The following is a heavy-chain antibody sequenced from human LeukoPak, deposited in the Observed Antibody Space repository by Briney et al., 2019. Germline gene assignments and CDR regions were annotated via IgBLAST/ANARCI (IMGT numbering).Heavy chain of an antibody. CDR1: GFTVRSFW. CDR2: IKQDGSER. J-gene: IGHJ6*03. Sequence: PGGSLRLSCAASGFTVRSFWMSWVRQAPGKGLEWVANIKQDGSERYYMDSVKGRFTISRDNAKNSLYLRLSSLRAEDTAVYYCAREPYYYYYYMDVWGKGTTATVSS. V-gene: IGHV3-7*01. CDR3: AREPYYYYYYMDV.